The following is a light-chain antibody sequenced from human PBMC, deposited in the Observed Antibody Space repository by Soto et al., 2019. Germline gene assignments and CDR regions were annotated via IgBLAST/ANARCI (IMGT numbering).Light chain of an antibody. CDR3: QQYNSYSLLT. Sequence: DIQMTQSPSTLSASVGDRVTITCRASQSVSSWLAWYQQKPGKAPKLLIYDASSLGSGVPARFSGSGSGTEFTLTISSLQPDDFATDYCQQYNSYSLLTFGGGTKVEIK. J-gene: IGKJ4*01. V-gene: IGKV1-5*01. CDR1: QSVSSW. CDR2: DAS.